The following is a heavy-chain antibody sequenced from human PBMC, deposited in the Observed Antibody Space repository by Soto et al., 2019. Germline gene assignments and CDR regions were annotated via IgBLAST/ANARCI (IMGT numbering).Heavy chain of an antibody. D-gene: IGHD2-15*01. CDR3: ARHYCSGGSCYLFDY. CDR1: GGSISSSSYY. Sequence: QLQLQESGPGLVKPSETLSLTCTVSGGSISSSSYYWGWIRQPPGKGLEWIGSIYYSGSTYYNPSLKSRVTISVDTSKNQFSLKLSSVTAADTAVYYCARHYCSGGSCYLFDYWGQGTLVTVSS. J-gene: IGHJ4*02. CDR2: IYYSGST. V-gene: IGHV4-39*01.